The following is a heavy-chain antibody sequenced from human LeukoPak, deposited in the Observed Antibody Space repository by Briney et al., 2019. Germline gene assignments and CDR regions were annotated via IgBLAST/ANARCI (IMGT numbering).Heavy chain of an antibody. D-gene: IGHD3-3*01. Sequence: GGSLRLSCAASGFTVSSNYMSWVRQAPGKGLEWVSVIYSGGSTYYADSVKGRFTISRDNSKNTLYLQMNSLRAEDTAVYYCAKVSGYDFWSGYYFDYWGQGTLVTVSS. V-gene: IGHV3-53*01. CDR3: AKVSGYDFWSGYYFDY. CDR2: IYSGGST. J-gene: IGHJ4*02. CDR1: GFTVSSNY.